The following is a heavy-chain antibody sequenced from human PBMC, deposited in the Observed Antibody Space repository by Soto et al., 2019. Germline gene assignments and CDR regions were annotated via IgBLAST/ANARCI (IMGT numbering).Heavy chain of an antibody. V-gene: IGHV4-59*01. D-gene: IGHD5-12*01. CDR3: ARGVATIGP. CDR2: IYYSGST. J-gene: IGHJ5*02. Sequence: SXTLSLTCSVSGDSMSSYSWSWIRQPPGKGLEWIGYIYYSGSTNYNPSFKSRVTISVDTPKNQFSLKLTSVTAADTAVYYCARGVATIGPWGQGTLVTVSS. CDR1: GDSMSSYS.